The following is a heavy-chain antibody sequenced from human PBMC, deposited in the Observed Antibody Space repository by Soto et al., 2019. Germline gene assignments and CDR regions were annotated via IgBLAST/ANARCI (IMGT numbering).Heavy chain of an antibody. CDR1: GFTFSSYA. V-gene: IGHV3-23*01. CDR2: IRGSGDSA. CDR3: AKHKYSSSWDDALDI. J-gene: IGHJ3*02. Sequence: GGSLRLSCEASGFTFSSYAMSWVRQAPGKGLEWVSAIRGSGDSAYYADSVRGRFTISRDNSKNTLDLQMDSLRAEDTAVYFCAKHKYSSSWDDALDIWGLGTKVTVS. D-gene: IGHD2-2*01.